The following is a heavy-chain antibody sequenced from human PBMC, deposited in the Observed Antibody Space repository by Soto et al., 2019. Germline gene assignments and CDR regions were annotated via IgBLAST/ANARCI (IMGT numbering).Heavy chain of an antibody. J-gene: IGHJ4*02. Sequence: EVQLVESGGGLFKPGGSLRLSWAASGFPFSSYSMNWVRQAPGKGLEWVSSISSSSSYIYYADSVKGRFTISRDNAKNSLYLQMNSLRAEDTAVYYCAREVLLTRKADFDYWGQGTLVTVSS. D-gene: IGHD3-9*01. CDR3: AREVLLTRKADFDY. CDR2: ISSSSSYI. V-gene: IGHV3-21*01. CDR1: GFPFSSYS.